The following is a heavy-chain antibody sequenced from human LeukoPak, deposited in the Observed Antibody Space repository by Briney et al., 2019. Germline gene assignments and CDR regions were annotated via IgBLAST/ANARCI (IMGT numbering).Heavy chain of an antibody. Sequence: ASVKVSCKASGYTFTSYGISWVRQAPGQGLQWMGWISAHNGNTNYAQKLQGRVTMTTDTSTSTVYMEVRNLRSDDTAVYYCARAGTTLLLDYWGQGTLVTVSS. D-gene: IGHD4-11*01. V-gene: IGHV1-18*01. CDR2: ISAHNGNT. J-gene: IGHJ4*02. CDR3: ARAGTTLLLDY. CDR1: GYTFTSYG.